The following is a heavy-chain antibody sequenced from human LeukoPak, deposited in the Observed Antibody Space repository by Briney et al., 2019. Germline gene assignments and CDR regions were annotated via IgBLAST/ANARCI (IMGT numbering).Heavy chain of an antibody. Sequence: SGRSLRLSCAASGFTFSSYGMHWVRQAPGKGLEWVAVIWYDGSNKYYADSVKGRFTISRDNSKNTLYLQMNSLRAEDTAVYYCARDRQLVNNYYYGMDVWGQGTTVTVSS. CDR2: IWYDGSNK. D-gene: IGHD6-13*01. V-gene: IGHV3-33*01. CDR3: ARDRQLVNNYYYGMDV. J-gene: IGHJ6*02. CDR1: GFTFSSYG.